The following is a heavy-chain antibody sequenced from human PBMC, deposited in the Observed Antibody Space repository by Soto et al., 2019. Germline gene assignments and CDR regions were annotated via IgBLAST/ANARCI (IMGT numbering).Heavy chain of an antibody. V-gene: IGHV3-21*01. J-gene: IGHJ5*02. D-gene: IGHD4-17*01. Sequence: PGGSLRLSCAASGFTFSSYSMNWVRQAPGKGLEWVSSISSSSSYIYYADSVKGRFTISRDNAKNSLYLQMNSLRAEDTAVYYCARDPLTVTTPSASNWFDPWGQGTLVTVSS. CDR3: ARDPLTVTTPSASNWFDP. CDR1: GFTFSSYS. CDR2: ISSSSSYI.